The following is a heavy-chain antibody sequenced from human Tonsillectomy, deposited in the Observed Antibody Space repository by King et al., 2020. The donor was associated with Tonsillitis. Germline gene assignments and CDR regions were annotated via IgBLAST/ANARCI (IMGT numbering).Heavy chain of an antibody. V-gene: IGHV1-8*02. CDR2: MNPNSGNT. D-gene: IGHD3-10*01. J-gene: IGHJ5*02. Sequence: VQLVESGAEVKKPGASVKVSCKASGYTFTSYDINWVRQATGQGLEWMGWMNPNSGNTGYAQKFQGRVTMTRNTSISTAYMELSSLRSEDTAVYYCARGLRLLWFGEFGNWFDPWGQGTLVTVSS. CDR1: GYTFTSYD. CDR3: ARGLRLLWFGEFGNWFDP.